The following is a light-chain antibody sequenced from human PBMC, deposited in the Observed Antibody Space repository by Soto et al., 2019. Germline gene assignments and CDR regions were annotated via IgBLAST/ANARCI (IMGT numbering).Light chain of an antibody. CDR3: SSYTSSILYV. CDR2: DVS. Sequence: QSVLTQPASVSGSPGHSITISCTGTSSDVGGYNYVSWYQQHPGKAPKLMIYDVSNRPSGVSNRFSGSKSGNTASLTISGLQAEDEADYYCSSYTSSILYVFGTGTKVTVL. J-gene: IGLJ1*01. V-gene: IGLV2-14*01. CDR1: SSDVGGYNY.